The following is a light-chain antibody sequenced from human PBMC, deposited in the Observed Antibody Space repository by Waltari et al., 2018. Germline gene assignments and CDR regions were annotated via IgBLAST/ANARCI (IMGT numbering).Light chain of an antibody. Sequence: DLHIPQSPSSLSASVGDRVTITCRASQSISSYLNWYQQKPGKAPKLLIYAASSLQSGVPSRFSGSGSGTDFTLTISSLQPEDFATYYCQQSYSTPRTVGQGTKLEIK. CDR1: QSISSY. CDR3: QQSYSTPRT. CDR2: AAS. J-gene: IGKJ2*01. V-gene: IGKV1-39*01.